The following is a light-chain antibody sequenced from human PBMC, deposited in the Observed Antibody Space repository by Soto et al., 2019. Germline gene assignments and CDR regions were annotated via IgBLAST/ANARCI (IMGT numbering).Light chain of an antibody. CDR1: TFNIGIND. CDR2: RNN. Sequence: QSVLTQPPSASGTPGQRVTISCSGSTFNIGINDVFWYQQLPGTAPKLLIYRNNQRPSGVPDRFSGSKSGTSASLAVSGLRSEDEADYYCAAWDDSLSGAAFGGGTQLTVL. J-gene: IGLJ2*01. CDR3: AAWDDSLSGAA. V-gene: IGLV1-47*01.